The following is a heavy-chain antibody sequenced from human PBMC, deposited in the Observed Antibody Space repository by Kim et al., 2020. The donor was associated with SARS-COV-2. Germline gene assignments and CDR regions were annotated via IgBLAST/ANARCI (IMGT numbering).Heavy chain of an antibody. Sequence: ASVKVSCKASGYTFSDYYVHWVRQAPGQGLEWKGLIKGGAKTYAQKLQGRVTMTSDTSASTVYLEVSSLRSDDTAHYFCARDAGSFYGPDYWGRGTLVTVSS. CDR2: IKGGAK. V-gene: IGHV1-46*04. D-gene: IGHD3-10*01. J-gene: IGHJ4*02. CDR1: GYTFSDYY. CDR3: ARDAGSFYGPDY.